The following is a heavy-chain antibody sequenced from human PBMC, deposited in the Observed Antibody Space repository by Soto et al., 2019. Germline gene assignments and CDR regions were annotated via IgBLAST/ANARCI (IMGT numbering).Heavy chain of an antibody. V-gene: IGHV4-34*01. CDR2: INHSGST. D-gene: IGHD3-22*01. CDR3: ARHAYYYDSSGYYYPLDY. Sequence: SETLSLTCAVYGGSFSGYYWSWIRQPPGKGLEWIGEINHSGSTNYNPSLKSRATISVDTSKNQFSLKLTSVTAADTAVYYCARHAYYYDSSGYYYPLDYWGQGTLVTVSS. J-gene: IGHJ4*02. CDR1: GGSFSGYY.